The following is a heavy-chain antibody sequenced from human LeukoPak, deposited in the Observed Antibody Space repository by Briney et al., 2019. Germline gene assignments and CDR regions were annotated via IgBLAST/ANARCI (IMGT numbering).Heavy chain of an antibody. CDR2: INHSGST. V-gene: IGHV4-34*01. D-gene: IGHD3-3*01. CDR3: ARAHTIFGVDIHNWFDP. J-gene: IGHJ5*02. CDR1: GGSFSGYY. Sequence: SETLSLTCAVYGGSFSGYYWSWIRQPPGKGLEWIGEINHSGSTNYNPSLKSRVTISVDTSKNQFSLKLSSVTAADTAVYYCARAHTIFGVDIHNWFDPWGQGTLVTVSS.